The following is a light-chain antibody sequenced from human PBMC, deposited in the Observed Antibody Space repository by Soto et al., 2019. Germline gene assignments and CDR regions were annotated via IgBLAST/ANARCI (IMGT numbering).Light chain of an antibody. V-gene: IGLV3-1*01. CDR3: QAWDSSTANVV. CDR1: KLGDKY. Sequence: SYELTQPPSVSVSPGQTASITCSGDKLGDKYACWYQQKPGQSPVLVIYQDSKRPSGTPERFSGSNSGNTATLTISGTQAMDEADYYCQAWDSSTANVVFGGGTKVTVL. J-gene: IGLJ2*01. CDR2: QDS.